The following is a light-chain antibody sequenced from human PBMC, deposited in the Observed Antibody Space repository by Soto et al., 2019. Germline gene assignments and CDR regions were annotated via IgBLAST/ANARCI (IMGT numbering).Light chain of an antibody. CDR3: QHYSNLIT. V-gene: IGKV1-33*01. CDR2: DAS. J-gene: IGKJ5*01. CDR1: QDISNY. Sequence: DIQMTQSPSSVSASVGDRVTITCQASQDISNYLNWYQQKLGKAPKLLIYDASNLETGVPSRFSGSGSGTDFTFTTSRLKTEDIATYYCQHYSNLITFGQGTRLEIK.